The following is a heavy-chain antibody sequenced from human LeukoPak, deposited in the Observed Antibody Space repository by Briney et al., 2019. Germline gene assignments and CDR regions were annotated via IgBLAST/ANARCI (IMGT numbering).Heavy chain of an antibody. CDR2: IYSGGST. CDR3: ARSSSGYYSGWFDP. CDR1: EFSVGSNY. D-gene: IGHD3-22*01. J-gene: IGHJ5*02. V-gene: IGHV3-66*01. Sequence: GGSLRLSCAASEFSVGSNYMTWVRQAPGKGLEWVSLIYSGGSTYYADSVKGRFTISRDNSKNTLYLQMNSLRAEDTAVYYCARSSSGYYSGWFDPWGQGTLVTVSS.